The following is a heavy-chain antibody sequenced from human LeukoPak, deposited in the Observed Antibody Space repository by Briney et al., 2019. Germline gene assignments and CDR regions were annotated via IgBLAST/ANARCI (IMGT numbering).Heavy chain of an antibody. J-gene: IGHJ5*02. V-gene: IGHV3-23*01. CDR3: AKDSSSWPGWFDP. CDR2: ISGSGDST. D-gene: IGHD6-13*01. CDR1: GFTFSSYA. Sequence: TGGSLRLSCAASGFTFSSYAMSWVRQAPGKGLEWVSAISGSGDSTYYADSVKGRFTISRDNSKNTLYLQMNSLRAEDTAVYYCAKDSSSWPGWFDPWGQGTLVTVSS.